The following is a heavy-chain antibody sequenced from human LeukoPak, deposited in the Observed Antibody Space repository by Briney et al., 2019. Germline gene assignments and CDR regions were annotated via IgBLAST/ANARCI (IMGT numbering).Heavy chain of an antibody. Sequence: GGSLRLSCAGSGFTFTDYRMNWVRQAPGKGLEWISHISTTSSAIYYADSVKGRFTITIDNAKNSLYLQMDSLRAEDTAVYYCARVGYFYDSSGSFSLDFWGRGTLVTVSS. CDR3: ARVGYFYDSSGSFSLDF. V-gene: IGHV3-48*01. J-gene: IGHJ4*02. CDR1: GFTFTDYR. D-gene: IGHD3-22*01. CDR2: ISTTSSAI.